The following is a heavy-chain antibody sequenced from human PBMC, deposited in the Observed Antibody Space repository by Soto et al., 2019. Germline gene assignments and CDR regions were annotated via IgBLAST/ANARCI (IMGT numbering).Heavy chain of an antibody. Sequence: GSVEVSCKASGYTFTRYYIPWVRQAPGQGLECMGWINPNSGGTNYAQKFQGWVTMTRDTSISTAYMELSRLRSDDTAVYYCARGFKDLTMVRGAPENAFDIWGQGTMVTVSS. J-gene: IGHJ3*02. CDR2: INPNSGGT. V-gene: IGHV1-2*04. CDR1: GYTFTRYY. CDR3: ARGFKDLTMVRGAPENAFDI. D-gene: IGHD3-10*01.